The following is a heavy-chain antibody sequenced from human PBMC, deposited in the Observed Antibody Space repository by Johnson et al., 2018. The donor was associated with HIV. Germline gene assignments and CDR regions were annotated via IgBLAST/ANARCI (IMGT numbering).Heavy chain of an antibody. CDR3: AKALGVYGDYVLDAFDI. CDR2: IWYDGSTK. V-gene: IGHV3-33*06. Sequence: QVQVVESGGGVVQPGRSLRLSCAASGFRFRSYVMHWVRQAPGKGLEWVAAIWYDGSTKYYADSVKGRFTISRDNSKNTLYLQMNSLRAEDTAVYYCAKALGVYGDYVLDAFDIWGQGTMVTVSS. CDR1: GFRFRSYV. J-gene: IGHJ3*02. D-gene: IGHD4-17*01.